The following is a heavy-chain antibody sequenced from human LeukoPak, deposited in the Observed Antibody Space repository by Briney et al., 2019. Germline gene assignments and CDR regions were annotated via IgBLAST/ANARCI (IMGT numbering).Heavy chain of an antibody. CDR3: ARHTYYYDSSGLYYYYYMDV. CDR2: ISYSGTT. Sequence: SETLSLTCTVSGDPISNYYWGWIRQPPGKGLEWIGYISYSGTTNYNPSRRSRVTISRDTSKNQFSLKLSSVTAADSAVYFCARHTYYYDSSGLYYYYYMDVWVKGTTVTVSS. J-gene: IGHJ6*03. CDR1: GDPISNYY. V-gene: IGHV4-59*01. D-gene: IGHD3-22*01.